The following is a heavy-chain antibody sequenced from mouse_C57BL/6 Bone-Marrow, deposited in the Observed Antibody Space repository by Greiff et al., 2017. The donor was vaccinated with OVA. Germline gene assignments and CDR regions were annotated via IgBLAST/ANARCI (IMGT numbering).Heavy chain of an antibody. Sequence: QVQLQQSGAELARPGASVKLSCKASGYTFTSYGISWVKQRTGQGLEWIGEIHPRSGNTYYNEKFKGKATLTADKSSSTAYMELRSLTSEDSAVYFCARSLHFDYWGQGTTLTVSS. J-gene: IGHJ2*01. CDR1: GYTFTSYG. CDR3: ARSLHFDY. D-gene: IGHD6-1*01. CDR2: IHPRSGNT. V-gene: IGHV1-81*01.